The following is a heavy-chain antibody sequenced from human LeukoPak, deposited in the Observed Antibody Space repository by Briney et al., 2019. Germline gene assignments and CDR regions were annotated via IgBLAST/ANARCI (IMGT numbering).Heavy chain of an antibody. CDR2: INPKSGGT. Sequence: ASVKVSCKASGYTFSNYGMNWVRQAPGQGLEWMGWINPKSGGTVYAQKFQGRVTMTRDTSSSTAYMELSRLRFDDTVVYYCARGPRITIFGVVMANDAFDIWGQGTMVTVSS. CDR1: GYTFSNYG. J-gene: IGHJ3*02. D-gene: IGHD3-3*01. CDR3: ARGPRITIFGVVMANDAFDI. V-gene: IGHV1-2*02.